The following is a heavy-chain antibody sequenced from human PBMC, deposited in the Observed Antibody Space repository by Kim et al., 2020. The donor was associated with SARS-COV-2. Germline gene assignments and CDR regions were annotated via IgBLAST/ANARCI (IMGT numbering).Heavy chain of an antibody. CDR1: GGSFSGYY. CDR3: AATNWNDVGNWFDP. V-gene: IGHV4-34*01. J-gene: IGHJ5*02. D-gene: IGHD1-1*01. CDR2: INHSGST. Sequence: SETLSLTCAVYGGSFSGYYWSWIRQPPGKGLEWIGEINHSGSTNYNPSLKSRVTISVDTSKNQFSLKLSSVTAADTAVYYCAATNWNDVGNWFDPSGQGT.